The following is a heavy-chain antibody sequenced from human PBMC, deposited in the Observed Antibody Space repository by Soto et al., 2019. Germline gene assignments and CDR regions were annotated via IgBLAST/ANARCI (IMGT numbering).Heavy chain of an antibody. CDR2: ISYDGHNT. CDR1: GFTFSSYG. V-gene: IGHV3-30*18. D-gene: IGHD6-13*01. J-gene: IGHJ4*02. CDR3: AKDRSYSDSWPSGPFDY. Sequence: SLRLSCAASGFTFSSYGIHWVRQAPGKGLEWVAVISYDGHNTYYADSVKGRFTVSRDNSKNTLFLQMNSLRAEDTAVYYCAKDRSYSDSWPSGPFDYWGQGTLVTVSS.